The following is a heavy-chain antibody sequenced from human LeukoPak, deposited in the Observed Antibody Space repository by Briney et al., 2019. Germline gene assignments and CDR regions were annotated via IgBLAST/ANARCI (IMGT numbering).Heavy chain of an antibody. Sequence: SETLSLTCTVSGGSISSYYWSWIRQPPGKGLEWIGYIYYSGSTNYNPSLKSRVTISVDTSKNQFSLKLSSVTAADTAVYYCARGGRWLQFDAFDIWGQGTMVTVSS. CDR2: IYYSGST. CDR3: ARGGRWLQFDAFDI. D-gene: IGHD5-24*01. CDR1: GGSISSYY. J-gene: IGHJ3*02. V-gene: IGHV4-59*01.